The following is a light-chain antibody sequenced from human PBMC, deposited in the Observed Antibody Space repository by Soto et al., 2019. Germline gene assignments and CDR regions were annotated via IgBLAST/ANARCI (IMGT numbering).Light chain of an antibody. V-gene: IGLV1-44*01. Sequence: QSVLTQPPSASGTPGQRIIISCSGSTSNIESHSVNWYQHVPGTAPKLLNVTNNQRPSGVPDRFSGSKSGASASLAISGLQSEDEAIYYCATWDDSRKGVFGTGTKLTVL. CDR1: TSNIESHS. J-gene: IGLJ1*01. CDR3: ATWDDSRKGV. CDR2: TNN.